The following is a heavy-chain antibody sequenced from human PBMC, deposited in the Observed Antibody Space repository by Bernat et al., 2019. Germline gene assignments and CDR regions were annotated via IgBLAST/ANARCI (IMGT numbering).Heavy chain of an antibody. Sequence: EVQLVESGGGLVQPGGSLRLSCAASGFTFSSYSMNWVRQAPGKGLEWVSYISSSSSTIYYADSVKGRFTISRDNAKNSLYLQMNSLRAEDTAVYYCARDSCSGGSCPRYYYGMDVWGQGTTVTVSS. J-gene: IGHJ6*02. D-gene: IGHD2-15*01. CDR2: ISSSSSTI. CDR3: ARDSCSGGSCPRYYYGMDV. V-gene: IGHV3-48*01. CDR1: GFTFSSYS.